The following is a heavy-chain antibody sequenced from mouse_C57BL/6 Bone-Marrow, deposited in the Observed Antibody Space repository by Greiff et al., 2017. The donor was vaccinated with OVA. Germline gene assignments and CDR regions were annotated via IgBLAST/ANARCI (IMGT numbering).Heavy chain of an antibody. CDR3: ASSRQLRLLAY. V-gene: IGHV5-6*01. CDR2: ISSGGSYT. CDR1: GFTFSSYG. D-gene: IGHD3-2*02. Sequence: EVKLVESGGDLVKPGGSLKLSCAASGFTFSSYGMSWVRQTPDKRLEWVATISSGGSYTYYPDSVKGRFTISRDNAKNTLYLQMSSLKSEDTAMYYCASSRQLRLLAYWGQGTLVTVSA. J-gene: IGHJ3*01.